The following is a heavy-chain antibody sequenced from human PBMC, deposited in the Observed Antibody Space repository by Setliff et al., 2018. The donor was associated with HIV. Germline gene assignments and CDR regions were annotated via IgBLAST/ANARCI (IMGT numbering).Heavy chain of an antibody. D-gene: IGHD5-12*01. J-gene: IGHJ6*03. V-gene: IGHV1-2*02. CDR2: INSKSGDT. Sequence: GASVKVSCKASGYTFSGYYIHWVRQAPGQGLEWMGWINSKSGDTNYAQKFQGRVTMTRDTSISTAYMELFRLRSDDTAVYYCAREFGAGIRQIVAGEFYYMDVWGKGTTVTVS. CDR3: AREFGAGIRQIVAGEFYYMDV. CDR1: GYTFSGYY.